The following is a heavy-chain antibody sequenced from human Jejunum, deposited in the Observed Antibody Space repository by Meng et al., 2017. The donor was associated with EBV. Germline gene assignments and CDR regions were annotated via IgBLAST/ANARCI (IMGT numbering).Heavy chain of an antibody. CDR2: IIPVFGTA. CDR3: ARLFCGDDCFSTYYIDS. Sequence: VDLVQSGAEVKKPGSSVKLSCKASGDTFTSHGVGWVRLAPGQGPEWLGGIIPVFGTANYPLRFQDRVTITADKSTNTGYMELGGLRSDDTAVYYCARLFCGDDCFSTYYIDSWGQGTLVTVSS. J-gene: IGHJ4*02. D-gene: IGHD2-21*01. CDR1: GDTFTSHG. V-gene: IGHV1-69*06.